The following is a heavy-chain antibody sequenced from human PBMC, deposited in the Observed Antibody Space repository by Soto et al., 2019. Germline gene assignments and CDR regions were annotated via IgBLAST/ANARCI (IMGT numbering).Heavy chain of an antibody. Sequence: PSETLSLTCTVSGGSISSGDYSWNWIRQPPGKGLEWIGYIHYSGSTYYNAPLKSRVIISEDTSKNQFSLKVKSVTAADTAVFYCARAPSYDSGRYERIGWLDSCGQGALVTVYS. V-gene: IGHV4-30-4*01. CDR2: IHYSGST. J-gene: IGHJ5*01. CDR1: GGSISSGDYS. CDR3: ARAPSYDSGRYERIGWLDS. D-gene: IGHD3-10*01.